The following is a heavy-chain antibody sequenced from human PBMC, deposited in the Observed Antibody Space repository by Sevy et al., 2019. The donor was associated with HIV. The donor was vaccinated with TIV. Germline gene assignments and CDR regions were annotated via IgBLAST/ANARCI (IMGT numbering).Heavy chain of an antibody. CDR2: KNHSGST. CDR1: GGSFSGYY. CDR3: ARGQLWLRGYFDY. Sequence: SETLSLTCAVYGGSFSGYYWSWIRQPPGKGLEWIGEKNHSGSTNYNPSLKSRVTISVDTSKNQFSLKLSSVTAADTAVYYCARGQLWLRGYFDYWGQGTLVTVSS. J-gene: IGHJ4*02. V-gene: IGHV4-34*01. D-gene: IGHD5-18*01.